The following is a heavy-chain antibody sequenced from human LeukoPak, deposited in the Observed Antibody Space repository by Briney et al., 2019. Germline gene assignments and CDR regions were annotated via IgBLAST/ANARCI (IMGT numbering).Heavy chain of an antibody. V-gene: IGHV4-34*01. CDR1: GGSFRGYY. D-gene: IGHD7-27*01. CDR2: NSYTGSG. CDR3: ASRNLGTDY. J-gene: IGHJ4*01. Sequence: PSETLSLTCAVYGGSFRGYYWSWIRQSPGKGLEWIAYNSYTGSGSYNPCLVSRVTISADTSKNQLPLKLSSVTAADTAVSYSASRNLGTDYWGQGTLVTVSS.